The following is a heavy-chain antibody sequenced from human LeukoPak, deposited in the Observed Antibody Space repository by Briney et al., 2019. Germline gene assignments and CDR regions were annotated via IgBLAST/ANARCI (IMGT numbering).Heavy chain of an antibody. J-gene: IGHJ4*02. V-gene: IGHV3-30*04. CDR3: ARLLRDYGGQGADY. CDR1: GFTFSSYA. CDR2: ISYDGSNK. Sequence: GGSLRLSRAASGFTFSSYAMHWVRQAPGKGLEWVAVISYDGSNKYYADSVKGRFTISRDNSKNTLYLQMNSLRAEDTAVYYCARLLRDYGGQGADYRGQGTLVTVSS. D-gene: IGHD4-23*01.